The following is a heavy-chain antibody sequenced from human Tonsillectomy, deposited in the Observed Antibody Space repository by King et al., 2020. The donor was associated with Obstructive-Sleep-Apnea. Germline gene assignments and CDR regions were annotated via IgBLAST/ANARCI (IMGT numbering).Heavy chain of an antibody. CDR3: ARDQSHLTYYFAY. CDR1: GFTFSSYG. V-gene: IGHV3-30*03. J-gene: IGHJ4*02. CDR2: ISYDGSDK. Sequence: VQLVESGGGVVQPGRSLRLSCAASGFTFSSYGMHWVRQAPGKGLEWGATISYDGSDKYYVDSVKGRFTVSRDNSKNTLYLQLSTLRAEDMAVYYCARDQSHLTYYFAYWGQGTLVTVSS. D-gene: IGHD3-10*01.